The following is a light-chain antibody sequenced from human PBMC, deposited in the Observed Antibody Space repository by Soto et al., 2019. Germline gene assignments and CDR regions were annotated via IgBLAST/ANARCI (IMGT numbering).Light chain of an antibody. J-gene: IGKJ4*02. CDR1: QSVSSH. Sequence: EIVLTQSRATPSLSPGERATLSCRAGQSVSSHLAWYQQKPGQSPRLLIYDASNMPTGIPARFSCSESGTEFILTIISLGPEEFAVYYRQKSSNWPLTFGGGTKVAI. V-gene: IGKV3-11*01. CDR3: QKSSNWPLT. CDR2: DAS.